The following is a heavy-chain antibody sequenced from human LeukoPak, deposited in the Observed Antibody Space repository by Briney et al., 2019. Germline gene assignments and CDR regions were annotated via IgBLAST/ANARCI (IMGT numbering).Heavy chain of an antibody. CDR1: GYTXTSYX. CDR3: ARTDYYGSGSTDY. J-gene: IGHJ4*02. Sequence: ASXXVSXKAXGYTXTSYXMXXVRQAPGQGLEWMGIINPSGGSTSYAQKFQGRVTMTRDTSTSTVYMELSSLRSEDTAVYYCARTDYYGSGSTDYWGQGTLVTVSS. V-gene: IGHV1-46*01. CDR2: INPSGGST. D-gene: IGHD3-10*01.